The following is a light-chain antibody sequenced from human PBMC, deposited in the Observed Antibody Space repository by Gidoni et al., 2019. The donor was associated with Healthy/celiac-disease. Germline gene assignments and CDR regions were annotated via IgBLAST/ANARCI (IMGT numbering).Light chain of an antibody. Sequence: DIQLTQSPSFLSASVGDRVTITCRASQGISSHLAWYQQKPGKAPKLLIYAASTLQSGVPSRFSGSGSGTEFTRTISSLQPEDFATDYCQQLNSYPPGGFTFGPXTKVDIK. CDR2: AAS. CDR1: QGISSH. CDR3: QQLNSYPPGGFT. V-gene: IGKV1-9*01. J-gene: IGKJ3*01.